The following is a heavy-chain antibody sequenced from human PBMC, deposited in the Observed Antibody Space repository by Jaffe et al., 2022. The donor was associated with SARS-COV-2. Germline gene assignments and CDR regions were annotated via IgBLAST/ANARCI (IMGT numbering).Heavy chain of an antibody. Sequence: QVQLQESGPGLVKPSETLSLTCTVSGGSISSSSYYWGWIRQPPGEGLEWIGSINYSGSTYCRVSLKSRVTISVATSKRQFSLQLSSVTAADTAVYYCARHRHSSGYGGLYYYDMDVWGQGTTVTVSS. D-gene: IGHD5-18*01. V-gene: IGHV4-39*01. CDR1: GGSISSSSYY. CDR3: ARHRHSSGYGGLYYYDMDV. CDR2: INYSGST. J-gene: IGHJ6*02.